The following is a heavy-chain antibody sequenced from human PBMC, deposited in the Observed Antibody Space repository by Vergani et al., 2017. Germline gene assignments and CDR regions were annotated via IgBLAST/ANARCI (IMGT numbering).Heavy chain of an antibody. CDR1: GGSFSGYY. CDR3: AIVLRTVTTRTGPYYYYYGMDV. J-gene: IGHJ6*02. CDR2: INHSGST. D-gene: IGHD4-17*01. Sequence: QVQLQQWGAGLLKPSETLSLTCAVYGGSFSGYYWSWIRQPPGKGLEWIGEINHSGSTNYNPSLKSRVTISVDPSKNQCSLKLSSVTAADTAVYYCAIVLRTVTTRTGPYYYYYGMDVWGQGTTVTVSS. V-gene: IGHV4-34*01.